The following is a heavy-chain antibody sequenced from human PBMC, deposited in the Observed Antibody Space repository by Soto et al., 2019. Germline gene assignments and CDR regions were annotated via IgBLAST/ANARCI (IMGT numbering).Heavy chain of an antibody. CDR1: GYTFTSYG. V-gene: IGHV1-69*13. CDR2: IIPIFGTA. J-gene: IGHJ4*02. CDR3: ARPRTTIFGVAQPYYFDY. D-gene: IGHD3-3*01. Sequence: SVKVSCKASGYTFTSYGISWVRQAPGQGLEWMGGIIPIFGTANYAQKFQGRVTITADESTSAAYMELSSLRSEDTAVYYCARPRTTIFGVAQPYYFDYWGQGTLVTVSS.